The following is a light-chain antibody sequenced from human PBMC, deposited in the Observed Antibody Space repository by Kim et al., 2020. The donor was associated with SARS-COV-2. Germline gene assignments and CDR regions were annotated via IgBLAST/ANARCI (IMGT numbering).Light chain of an antibody. CDR3: IVWDTSLSAWV. J-gene: IGLJ3*02. V-gene: IGLV10-54*01. CDR1: SNNVGYQG. CDR2: RNN. Sequence: ETATLTCPWNSNNVGYQGAAWLQQHQGHPPKLLFYRNNNRPSGISERLSASRSGNTASLTIAGLQPEDEAHYYCIVWDTSLSAWVFGGGTQLTVL.